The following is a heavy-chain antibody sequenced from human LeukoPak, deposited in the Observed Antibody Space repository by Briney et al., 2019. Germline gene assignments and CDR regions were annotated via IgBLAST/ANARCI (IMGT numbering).Heavy chain of an antibody. CDR3: ASENDY. CDR2: ISYDGSNK. Sequence: PGGSLRLSCAASGFTFSSYAMHWVRQAPGKGLEWVAVISYDGSNKYYADSVKGRFTISRDNSKNTLYLQMNSLRAEDTAVYYCASENDYWGQGTLVTVSS. CDR1: GFTFSSYA. V-gene: IGHV3-30*04. J-gene: IGHJ4*02.